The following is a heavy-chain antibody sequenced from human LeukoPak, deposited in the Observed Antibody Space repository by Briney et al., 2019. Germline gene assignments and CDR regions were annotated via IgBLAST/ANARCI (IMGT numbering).Heavy chain of an antibody. CDR2: ISAYNGNT. J-gene: IGHJ6*02. Sequence: GASVKVSCKASGYTFTSYGISWVRQAPGQGLEWMGWISAYNGNTNYAQKLQGRVTMTTDTSTSTAYMELRSLRSDDTAVYYCAKLETMVRGVGYYYYGMDVWGQGTTVTVSS. V-gene: IGHV1-18*01. CDR3: AKLETMVRGVGYYYYGMDV. CDR1: GYTFTSYG. D-gene: IGHD3-10*01.